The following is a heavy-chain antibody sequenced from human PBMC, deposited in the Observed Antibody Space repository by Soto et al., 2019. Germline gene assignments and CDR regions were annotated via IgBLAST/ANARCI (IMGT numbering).Heavy chain of an antibody. Sequence: SSXTLSLTCTVSGGSISSGGYYWSWIRQRQGKGLEWIGYIYYSGSTYYNPSLKSRVTISVDTSKNQFSPKLSSVTAADTAVYYCARSGYSYGPNPLLYWGQGTLVTVSS. CDR3: ARSGYSYGPNPLLY. CDR1: GGSISSGGYY. D-gene: IGHD5-18*01. J-gene: IGHJ4*02. V-gene: IGHV4-31*03. CDR2: IYYSGST.